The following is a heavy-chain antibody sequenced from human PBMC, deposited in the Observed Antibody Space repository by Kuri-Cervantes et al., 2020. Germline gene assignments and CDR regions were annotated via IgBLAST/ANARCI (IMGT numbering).Heavy chain of an antibody. CDR2: IYSGGST. Sequence: GESLKISCAASGFTVNSNYMSWVRQAPGKGLEWVSVIYSGGSTYYADSVKGRFTISRDNSKNTLYLQMNSLRAEDTAVYYCARDHSYLRAFDIWGQGTMVTVSS. CDR1: GFTVNSNY. J-gene: IGHJ3*02. CDR3: ARDHSYLRAFDI. D-gene: IGHD5-18*01. V-gene: IGHV3-53*01.